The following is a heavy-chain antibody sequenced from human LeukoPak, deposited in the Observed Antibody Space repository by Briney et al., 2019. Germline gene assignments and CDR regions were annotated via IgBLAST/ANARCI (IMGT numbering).Heavy chain of an antibody. V-gene: IGHV4-61*01. CDR1: GGSVSSGSYY. Sequence: SETPSLTCTVSGGSVSSGSYYWSWIRQPPGKGLEWIGYIFYSGSTNYNPSLKSRVTISVDTSKNQFSLKLSSVTAADTAVYYCARDGGYGSGWHNIDYWGQGTLVTVSS. CDR2: IFYSGST. D-gene: IGHD6-19*01. CDR3: ARDGGYGSGWHNIDY. J-gene: IGHJ4*02.